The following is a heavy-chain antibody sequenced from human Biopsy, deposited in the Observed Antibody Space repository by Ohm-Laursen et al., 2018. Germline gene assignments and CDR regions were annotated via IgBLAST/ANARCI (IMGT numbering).Heavy chain of an antibody. D-gene: IGHD3-16*01. CDR1: GFIFSRYW. CDR3: STMATF. CDR2: IKSESDGGTT. J-gene: IGHJ4*02. Sequence: SLRLSCAASGFIFSRYWMNWVRQAPGKGLEWVGRIKSESDGGTTDYAGPVTGRFTISRDDSKNALYVQTNSLKTEDTAVYYCSTMATFWGQGTLVTVSS. V-gene: IGHV3-15*01.